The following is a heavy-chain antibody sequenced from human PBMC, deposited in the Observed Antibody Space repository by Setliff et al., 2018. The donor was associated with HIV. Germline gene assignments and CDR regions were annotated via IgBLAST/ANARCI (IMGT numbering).Heavy chain of an antibody. V-gene: IGHV3-15*01. D-gene: IGHD1-1*01. CDR2: IKSKTDGGTT. CDR3: TRGRLRQLDNSHYYYYGMDV. Sequence: GGSLRLSCAASGFTFSTYWMIWVRQAPGKGLEWVGRIKSKTDGGTTDYSAPVNGRFSLSRDDSKNTLYLQMNSLKTEDRAVYYCTRGRLRQLDNSHYYYYGMDVWGQGTTVTVSS. J-gene: IGHJ6*02. CDR1: GFTFSTYW.